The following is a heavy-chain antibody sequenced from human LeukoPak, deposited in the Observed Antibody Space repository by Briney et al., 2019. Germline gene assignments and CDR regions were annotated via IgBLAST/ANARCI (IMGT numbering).Heavy chain of an antibody. CDR3: AKVHGSGSYRFDF. D-gene: IGHD3-10*01. V-gene: IGHV3-23*01. CDR1: GFTFDSYA. J-gene: IGHJ4*02. CDR2: VTGTCGNT. Sequence: PGGSLRLSCEGSGFTFDSYAMSWVRQSPGKGLEWVSAVTGTCGNTYHADSVKDRFTISRDNSKNTVYLQMNSLRAEDTAIYYCAKVHGSGSYRFDFWGQGTLVTVSS.